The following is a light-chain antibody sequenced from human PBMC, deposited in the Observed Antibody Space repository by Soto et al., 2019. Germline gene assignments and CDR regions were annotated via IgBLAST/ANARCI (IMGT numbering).Light chain of an antibody. CDR2: DAS. J-gene: IGKJ2*01. V-gene: IGKV3-11*01. CDR1: QSVSSY. CDR3: QQRSNWPPYT. Sequence: EIVLTQSPATLSLSPGERATLSCRASQSVSSYLAWYQQKPGQAPRLLIYDASNRATGTPARFSGSGSGTDCTLPISSLEPEDFAVYYCQQRSNWPPYTFGQGTKLEIK.